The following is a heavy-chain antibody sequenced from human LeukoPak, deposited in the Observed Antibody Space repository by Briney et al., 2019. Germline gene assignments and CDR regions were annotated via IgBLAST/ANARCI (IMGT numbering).Heavy chain of an antibody. CDR1: GFTFSSYG. CDR2: IPYDGSNK. D-gene: IGHD6-13*01. V-gene: IGHV3-30*18. CDR3: AKDATIAAADY. Sequence: GRSLRLSCAASGFTFSSYGMHWVRQAPGKGLEWVAVIPYDGSNKYYADSVKGRFTISRDNSKNTLYLQMNSLRAEDTAVYYCAKDATIAAADYWGQGTLVTVSS. J-gene: IGHJ4*02.